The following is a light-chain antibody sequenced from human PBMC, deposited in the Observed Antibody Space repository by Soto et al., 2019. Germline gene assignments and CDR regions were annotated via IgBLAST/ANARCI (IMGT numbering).Light chain of an antibody. Sequence: DIQMTQSPSSLSASVGDRVNITCRASQTISRNLNWYQQKPGKGPKFLIFGASSLQSGVPSRFSGSGSGTDFALTINSLQPEDFATYCCQQSYSSPLTFGGGTKVEIK. CDR3: QQSYSSPLT. J-gene: IGKJ4*01. CDR1: QTISRN. V-gene: IGKV1-39*01. CDR2: GAS.